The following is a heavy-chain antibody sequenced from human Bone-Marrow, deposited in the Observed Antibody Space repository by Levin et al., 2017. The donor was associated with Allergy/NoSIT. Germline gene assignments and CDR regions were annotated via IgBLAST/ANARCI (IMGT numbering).Heavy chain of an antibody. V-gene: IGHV3-23*01. J-gene: IGHJ4*02. CDR2: ISGSGGST. CDR3: AKDPVGATTPGRNY. Sequence: PGGSLRLSCAASGFTFSSYAMSWVRQAPGKGLEWVSAISGSGGSTYYADSVKGRFTISRDNSKNTLYLQMNSLRAEDTAVYYCAKDPVGATTPGRNYWGQGTLVTVSS. CDR1: GFTFSSYA. D-gene: IGHD1-26*01.